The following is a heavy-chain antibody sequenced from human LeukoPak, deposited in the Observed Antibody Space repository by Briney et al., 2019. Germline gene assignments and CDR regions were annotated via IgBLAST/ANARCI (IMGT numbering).Heavy chain of an antibody. Sequence: PGRSLRLSCAASGFTFSSYTMHWVRQAPGKGLEWVALISSDGSYKYYADSVKGRFTISRDNSKNTLYLQMNSLRAEDTALYYCASPNLRSFDWMPLGYWGQGTLVTVDS. CDR3: ASPNLRSFDWMPLGY. D-gene: IGHD3-9*01. V-gene: IGHV3-30*04. J-gene: IGHJ4*02. CDR1: GFTFSSYT. CDR2: ISSDGSYK.